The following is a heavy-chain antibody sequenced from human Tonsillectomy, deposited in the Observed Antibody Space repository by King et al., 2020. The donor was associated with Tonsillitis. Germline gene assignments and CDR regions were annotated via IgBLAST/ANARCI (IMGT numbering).Heavy chain of an antibody. CDR2: INPDGSER. V-gene: IGHV3-7*01. CDR1: GFTFSDYW. J-gene: IGHJ3*02. Sequence: QLVQSGGGFVQPGGSLRLSCQGSGFTFSDYWKTWVRQAPGKGLEWVATINPDGSERYYVDSVKGRFTISRDNGKNSLYLQMNSLRAEDTALYYCASVEDFYESGRILPDALEIWGPGPLVTVSS. D-gene: IGHD3-22*01. CDR3: ASVEDFYESGRILPDALEI.